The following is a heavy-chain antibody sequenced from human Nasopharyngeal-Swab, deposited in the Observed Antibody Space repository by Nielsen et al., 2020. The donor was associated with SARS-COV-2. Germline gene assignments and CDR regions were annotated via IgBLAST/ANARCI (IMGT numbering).Heavy chain of an antibody. Sequence: LAAGIGLECVAVISYDGSNKYYADSVKGRFTISRDNSKNTLYLQMNSLRAEDTAVYYCAKATLGNAKYSTILYYFDYWGQGTLVTVSS. J-gene: IGHJ4*02. CDR3: AKATLGNAKYSTILYYFDY. CDR2: ISYDGSNK. D-gene: IGHD6-6*01. V-gene: IGHV3-30*18.